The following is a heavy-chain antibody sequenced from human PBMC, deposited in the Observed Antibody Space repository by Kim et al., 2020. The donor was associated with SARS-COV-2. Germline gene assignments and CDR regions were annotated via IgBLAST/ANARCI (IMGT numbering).Heavy chain of an antibody. Sequence: SETLSLTCAVYGGSFSGYYWSWIRQPPGKGLEWIGEINHSGSTNYNPSLKSRVTISVDTSKNQFSLKLSSVTAADTAVYYCARGRPRSGSSYYYYYYGMDVWGQGTTVTVSS. V-gene: IGHV4-34*01. CDR1: GGSFSGYY. D-gene: IGHD3-10*01. CDR3: ARGRPRSGSSYYYYYYGMDV. CDR2: INHSGST. J-gene: IGHJ6*02.